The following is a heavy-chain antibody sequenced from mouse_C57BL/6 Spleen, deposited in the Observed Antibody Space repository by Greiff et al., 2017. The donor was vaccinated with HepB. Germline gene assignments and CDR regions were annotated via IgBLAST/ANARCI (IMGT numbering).Heavy chain of an antibody. D-gene: IGHD5-5*01. CDR1: GYTFTDYE. Sequence: QVQLQQSGAELVRPGASVTLSCKASGYTFTDYEMHWVKQTPVHGLEWIGAIDPETGGTAYNQKFKGKAILTADKSSSTAYMELRSLTSEDSAVYYCTRSRTTSFDYWGQGTTLTVSS. V-gene: IGHV1-15*01. CDR3: TRSRTTSFDY. J-gene: IGHJ2*01. CDR2: IDPETGGT.